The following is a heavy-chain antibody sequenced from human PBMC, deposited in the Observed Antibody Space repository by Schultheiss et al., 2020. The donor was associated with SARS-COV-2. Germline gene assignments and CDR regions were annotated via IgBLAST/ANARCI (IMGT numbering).Heavy chain of an antibody. CDR2: IGTAGDT. J-gene: IGHJ5*02. V-gene: IGHV3-13*01. CDR3: ASSRGITVTTGGRYNWFDP. D-gene: IGHD1-14*01. CDR1: GFTFDDYA. Sequence: GSLRLSCAASGFTFDDYAMHWVRQAPGKGLEWVSAIGTAGDTYYPGSVKGRFTISRDNSKNTLYLQMNSLRAEDTAVYYCASSRGITVTTGGRYNWFDPWGQGTLVTVSS.